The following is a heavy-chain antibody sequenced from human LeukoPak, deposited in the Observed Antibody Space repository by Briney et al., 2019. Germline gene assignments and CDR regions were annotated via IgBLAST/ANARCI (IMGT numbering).Heavy chain of an antibody. J-gene: IGHJ4*02. Sequence: ASVKVSCKASGYTFTSYGISWVRQAPGQGLEWMGWISAYNGNTNYAQKLQGRVTMTTDTSTSTAYMELRSLRSDDTAVYYCARGRLAYCGGDCHYYFDYWGQGTLVTVSS. CDR2: ISAYNGNT. CDR3: ARGRLAYCGGDCHYYFDY. V-gene: IGHV1-18*01. D-gene: IGHD2-21*02. CDR1: GYTFTSYG.